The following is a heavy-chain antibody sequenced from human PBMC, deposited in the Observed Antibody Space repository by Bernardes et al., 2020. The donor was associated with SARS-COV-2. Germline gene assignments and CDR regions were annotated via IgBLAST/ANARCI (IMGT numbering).Heavy chain of an antibody. CDR3: ARSDSWANKNYYAMDV. V-gene: IGHV5-51*01. J-gene: IGHJ6*02. Sequence: GASLKTSCKGSGYNFPHCWSGWVRTMPGKGLECMGIIWPGDSDTRYSPSFRGQVTISADKSINTAYLQWSSLEASDTAMYYCARSDSWANKNYYAMDVWGQGTTVTVSS. CDR1: GYNFPHCW. D-gene: IGHD2-21*01. CDR2: IWPGDSDT.